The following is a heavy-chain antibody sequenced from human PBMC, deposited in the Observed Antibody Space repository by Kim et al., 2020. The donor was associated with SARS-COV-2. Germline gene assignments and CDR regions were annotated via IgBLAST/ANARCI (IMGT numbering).Heavy chain of an antibody. CDR1: GFTFSSYA. D-gene: IGHD6-13*01. J-gene: IGHJ6*01. Sequence: GGSLRLSCAASGFTFSSYAMHWVRQAPGKGLEWVAVISYDGSNKYYADSVKGRFTISRDNSKNTLYLQMNSLRAEDTAVYYCAITRGQYSSSWSLYYAM. CDR3: AITRGQYSSSWSLYYAM. CDR2: ISYDGSNK. V-gene: IGHV3-30-3*01.